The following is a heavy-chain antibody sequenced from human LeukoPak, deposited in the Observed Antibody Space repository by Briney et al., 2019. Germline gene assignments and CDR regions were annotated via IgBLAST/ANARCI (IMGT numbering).Heavy chain of an antibody. CDR1: GFTFSSYA. CDR3: VKDLSSGSYQNMDV. D-gene: IGHD1-26*01. V-gene: IGHV3-23*01. Sequence: GGSLRLSCAASGFTFSSYAMSWVRQAPGKGLEWVSAISGSGGRTYYADSVKGRFTISRDNSMNTLYLQMNSLRAEDTAVYYCVKDLSSGSYQNMDVWGQGTTVTVSS. CDR2: ISGSGGRT. J-gene: IGHJ6*02.